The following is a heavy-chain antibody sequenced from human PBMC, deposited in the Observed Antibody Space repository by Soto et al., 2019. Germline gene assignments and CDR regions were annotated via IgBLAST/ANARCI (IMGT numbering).Heavy chain of an antibody. D-gene: IGHD2-2*01. V-gene: IGHV1-69*01. CDR3: ARSQGSSTSLEIYYYYYYGMDV. CDR2: IIPISGTA. J-gene: IGHJ6*02. Sequence: QVQLVQSGAEVKKPGSPVKVSCKASGGTFSSYAISWVRQAPGQGLEWMGGIIPISGTANYAQKFQGRVTITADESTSTVSMELSSLRSEDTAVYFCARSQGSSTSLEIYYYYYYGMDVWGQGTTVTVSS. CDR1: GGTFSSYA.